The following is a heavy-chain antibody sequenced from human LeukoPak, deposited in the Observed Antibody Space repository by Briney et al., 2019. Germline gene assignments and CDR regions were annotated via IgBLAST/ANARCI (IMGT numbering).Heavy chain of an antibody. CDR2: ISGSDDTT. V-gene: IGHV3-23*01. D-gene: IGHD3-9*01. Sequence: PGGSLRLSCAASGFSFSSYAMSWIRQAPGKGLEWVSGISGSDDTTDYADSVQGRFTISRDNSKNTLYLQMNSLRVEDTAVYYCAKSSSPRRYDTDGMDVWGQGTTATVSS. CDR1: GFSFSSYA. J-gene: IGHJ6*02. CDR3: AKSSSPRRYDTDGMDV.